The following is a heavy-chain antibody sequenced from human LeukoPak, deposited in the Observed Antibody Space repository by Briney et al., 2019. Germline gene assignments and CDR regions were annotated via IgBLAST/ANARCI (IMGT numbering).Heavy chain of an antibody. V-gene: IGHV3-7*01. CDR1: GFTFSSYW. J-gene: IGHJ4*02. CDR2: IKQDGSEK. D-gene: IGHD3-3*01. Sequence: GGSLRLSCAASGFTFSSYWMSWVRQAPGKGLEWVANIKQDGSEKYYVDSVKGRFTISRDNAKNSLYLQMNSLRAEDTAVYYCARAGDFWSGYYQSDYWGQGTLVTVSS. CDR3: ARAGDFWSGYYQSDY.